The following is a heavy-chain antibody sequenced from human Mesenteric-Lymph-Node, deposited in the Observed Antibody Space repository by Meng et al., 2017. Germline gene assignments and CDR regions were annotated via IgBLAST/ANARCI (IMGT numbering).Heavy chain of an antibody. D-gene: IGHD6-19*01. Sequence: GESLKISCEASGFPFSRYGMSWVRQGPGKGLEWVSGINWNGGSTGHADSVKGRFTISRDNAKNSMYLQISSLRAEDTAVYYCARLGVGIAVADYYYGMDVWGQGTTVTVSS. CDR2: INWNGGST. V-gene: IGHV3-20*04. CDR3: ARLGVGIAVADYYYGMDV. CDR1: GFPFSRYG. J-gene: IGHJ6*02.